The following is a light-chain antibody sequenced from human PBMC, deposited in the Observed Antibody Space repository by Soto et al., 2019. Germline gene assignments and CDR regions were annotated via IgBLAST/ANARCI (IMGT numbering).Light chain of an antibody. V-gene: IGKV1-39*01. CDR1: QSISSY. CDR3: QQSYSTPLT. J-gene: IGKJ4*01. Sequence: DIQMTQSPSSLSASVGDRVTITCRASQSISSYLNWYQQKPGKAPKLLIYAASSLQSGVPSRFSGSRSGTDFTLTISSLQPEDFATYYCQQSYSTPLTFGGGTKVEFK. CDR2: AAS.